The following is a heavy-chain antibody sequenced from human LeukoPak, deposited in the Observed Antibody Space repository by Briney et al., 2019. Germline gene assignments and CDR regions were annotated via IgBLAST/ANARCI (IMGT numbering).Heavy chain of an antibody. CDR3: VSSGSYYAAHDY. CDR2: ISSSSSYI. J-gene: IGHJ4*02. Sequence: GGSLRLSCAASGFTFSSYSMNWVRQAPGKGLEWVSSISSSSSYIYYADSVKGRFTISRDNSKNTVYLQMNSLSAEDTAVYYCVSSGSYYAAHDYWGQGTLVTVSS. V-gene: IGHV3-21*04. D-gene: IGHD1-26*01. CDR1: GFTFSSYS.